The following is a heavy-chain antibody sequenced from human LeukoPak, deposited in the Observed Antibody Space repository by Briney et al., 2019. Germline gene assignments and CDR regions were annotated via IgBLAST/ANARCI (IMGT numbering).Heavy chain of an antibody. Sequence: GGSLRLSCEASGFTFDNYAISWVRQAPGKGLEWVSAITGSGTATFYAASVEAHFTISRDNSKNTVYLQMNSLRVEDTAIYYCAKDSSSGWTLDYWGQGTLVTVSS. CDR3: AKDSSSGWTLDY. V-gene: IGHV3-23*01. CDR1: GFTFDNYA. J-gene: IGHJ4*02. CDR2: ITGSGTAT. D-gene: IGHD6-25*01.